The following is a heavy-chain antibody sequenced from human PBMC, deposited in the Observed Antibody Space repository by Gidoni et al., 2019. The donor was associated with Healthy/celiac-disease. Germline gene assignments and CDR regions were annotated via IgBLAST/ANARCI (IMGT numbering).Heavy chain of an antibody. CDR2: IYYSGST. J-gene: IGHJ6*02. Sequence: IGYIYYSGSTYYNPSLKSRVTISVDTSKNQFSLKLSSVTAADTAVYYCASRGGGYYYYGMDVWGQGTTVTVSS. CDR3: ASRGGGYYYYGMDV. V-gene: IGHV4-31*02. D-gene: IGHD2-15*01.